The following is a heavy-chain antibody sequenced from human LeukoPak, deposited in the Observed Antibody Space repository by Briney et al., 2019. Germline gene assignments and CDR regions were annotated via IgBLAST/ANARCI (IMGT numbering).Heavy chain of an antibody. Sequence: GGSLRLSCAASGFTFSSHAMHWVRQAPGKGLEWVAFISYDGSTKTYADSVKGRFTISRDNAKNSLYLQMNSLRAEDTALYYCAKERVRGDPFDPWGQGTLVTVSS. D-gene: IGHD3-10*01. J-gene: IGHJ5*02. V-gene: IGHV3-30*02. CDR3: AKERVRGDPFDP. CDR1: GFTFSSHA. CDR2: ISYDGSTK.